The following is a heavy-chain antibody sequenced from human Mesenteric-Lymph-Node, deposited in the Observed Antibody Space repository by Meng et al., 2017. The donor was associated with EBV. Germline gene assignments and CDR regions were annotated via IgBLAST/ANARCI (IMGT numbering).Heavy chain of an antibody. CDR2: ISHSGST. V-gene: IGHV4-4*02. D-gene: IGHD5-18*01. Sequence: VQLQGSDPGLVKPSGTLPLPCAGSGDSISSSNWWSWVRQPPGKGLEWIGEISHSGSTNYNPSLKSRVIMSLDKSKNQFSLKLNSATAADTAVYYCASVFVNTAMVIPYFNYWGQGTLVTVSS. CDR3: ASVFVNTAMVIPYFNY. J-gene: IGHJ4*02. CDR1: GDSISSSNW.